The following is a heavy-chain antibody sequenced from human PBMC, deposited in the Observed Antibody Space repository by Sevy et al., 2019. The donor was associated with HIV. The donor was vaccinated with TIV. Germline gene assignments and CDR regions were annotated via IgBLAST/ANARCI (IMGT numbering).Heavy chain of an antibody. CDR1: GYSFTSYW. D-gene: IGHD3-3*01. J-gene: IGHJ4*02. CDR2: IYPGDSDT. V-gene: IGHV5-51*01. Sequence: GESLKISCKGSGYSFTSYWIGWVRQMPGKGLEWMGIIYPGDSDTRYCPSFQGQVTISADKSISTAYLQWSSLKASDTAMYYCARHRSSSTYDFWSGYEDYWGQGTLVTVSS. CDR3: ARHRSSSTYDFWSGYEDY.